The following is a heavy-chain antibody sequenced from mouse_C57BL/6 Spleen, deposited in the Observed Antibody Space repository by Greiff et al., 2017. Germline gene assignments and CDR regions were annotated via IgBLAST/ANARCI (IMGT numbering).Heavy chain of an antibody. D-gene: IGHD1-1*01. V-gene: IGHV1-64*01. Sequence: QVQLQQSGAELVKPGASVKLSCKASGFTFTSYGMHWVNQRPGQGLEWIGMISPYSGSTNYNETMKSQATLSVDKYSSTAYMQLSSLTSEDSAVYDCARDGYGSPYWDYEVWGTGTTVTVAS. CDR1: GFTFTSYG. J-gene: IGHJ1*03. CDR2: ISPYSGST. CDR3: ARDGYGSPYWDYEV.